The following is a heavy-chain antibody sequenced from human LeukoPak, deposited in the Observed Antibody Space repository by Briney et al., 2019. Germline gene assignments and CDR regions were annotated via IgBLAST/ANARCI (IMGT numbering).Heavy chain of an antibody. CDR2: INPNSGGT. J-gene: IGHJ4*02. D-gene: IGHD5-18*01. CDR3: ARLEHSYGFTYDY. Sequence: ASVTVSCKASGYTFTGYYIHWVRQAPGQGLEWMGRINPNSGGTNYAQKFQGRVTMTRDTSISTAYMELSRLRSDDTAVYYCARLEHSYGFTYDYWGQGTLVTVSS. V-gene: IGHV1-2*06. CDR1: GYTFTGYY.